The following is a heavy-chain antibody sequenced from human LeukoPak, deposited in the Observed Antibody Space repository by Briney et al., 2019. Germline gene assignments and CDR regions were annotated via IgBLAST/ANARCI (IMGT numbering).Heavy chain of an antibody. Sequence: PGGSLRLSCAASGFTFDDYTMHWVRQAPGKGLEWVSLISWDGGSTYYADSVKGRFTISRDNSKNSLYLQMNSLRTEDTALYYCAKDMFGELSNDPYFDYWGQGTLVTVSS. CDR3: AKDMFGELSNDPYFDY. CDR1: GFTFDDYT. CDR2: ISWDGGST. J-gene: IGHJ4*02. V-gene: IGHV3-43*01. D-gene: IGHD3-10*02.